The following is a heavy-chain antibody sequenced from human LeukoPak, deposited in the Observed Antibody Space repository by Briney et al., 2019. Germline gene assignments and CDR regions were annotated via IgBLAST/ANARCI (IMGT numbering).Heavy chain of an antibody. Sequence: GGSLRLSCAASGFTFSSYELNWVRQAPGKGLEWVSYISSSGSTIYYADSVKDRFTISRDNAKNSLYLQMNSLRAEDTAVYYCARSVRIAAAGTGDYWGQGTLVTVSS. CDR2: ISSSGSTI. CDR3: ARSVRIAAAGTGDY. CDR1: GFTFSSYE. V-gene: IGHV3-48*03. J-gene: IGHJ4*02. D-gene: IGHD6-13*01.